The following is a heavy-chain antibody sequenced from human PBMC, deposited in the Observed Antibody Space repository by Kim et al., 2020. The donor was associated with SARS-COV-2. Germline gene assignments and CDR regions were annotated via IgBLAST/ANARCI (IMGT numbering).Heavy chain of an antibody. Sequence: ASVKVSCKASGYTFTNYGISWVRQAPGQGLEWMGWISAYNGYTKYAQKLQGRVTITTDTSTTTVYMELGSLRSDDTAVYYCARGSVVRGVIGLISPYYYYGMDVWGQGTTVTVSS. V-gene: IGHV1-18*01. J-gene: IGHJ6*02. CDR3: ARGSVVRGVIGLISPYYYYGMDV. CDR2: ISAYNGYT. D-gene: IGHD3-10*01. CDR1: GYTFTNYG.